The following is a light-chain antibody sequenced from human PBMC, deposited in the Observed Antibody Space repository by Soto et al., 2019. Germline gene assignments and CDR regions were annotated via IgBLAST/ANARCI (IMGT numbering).Light chain of an antibody. Sequence: QSVLTQPPSASGTPGQRVTISCSGSSSNIGRNTVNWYQRLPATAPKLLIYTNNLRPAGVPDLFSGSKSGTSASLAISGLQSEEEADYYCAEWDDSLNGVVFGGGTQLTVL. CDR2: TNN. V-gene: IGLV1-44*01. J-gene: IGLJ2*01. CDR3: AEWDDSLNGVV. CDR1: SSNIGRNT.